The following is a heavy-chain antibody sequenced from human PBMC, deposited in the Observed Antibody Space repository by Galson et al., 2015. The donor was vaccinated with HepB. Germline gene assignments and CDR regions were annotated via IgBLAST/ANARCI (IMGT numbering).Heavy chain of an antibody. J-gene: IGHJ6*02. CDR3: AREEYRNPRYCSRGTTCFSCMDD. Sequence: SVKVSCKASGGTFNSYTITWVRQAPGQGLEWMGRITIPLRGITNYAQKVQGRVTITADKSTSTSYMELSGLRSDDTAVYYCAREEYRNPRYCSRGTTCFSCMDDWGQGTTVTVSS. CDR2: ITIPLRGIT. D-gene: IGHD2-15*01. CDR1: GGTFNSYT. V-gene: IGHV1-69*04.